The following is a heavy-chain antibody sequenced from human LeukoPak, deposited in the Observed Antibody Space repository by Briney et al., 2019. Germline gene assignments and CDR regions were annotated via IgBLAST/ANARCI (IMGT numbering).Heavy chain of an antibody. V-gene: IGHV3-30*03. CDR1: GFTFSSYG. D-gene: IGHD6-19*01. CDR2: ISYDGSNK. J-gene: IGHJ4*02. Sequence: PGGSLRLSCAASGFTFSSYGMHWVRQAPGKGLEWVAVISYDGSNKYYADSVKGRFTISRDNSKNTLYLQMNSLRAEDTAVYYCAIHSSVLDYWGQGTLVTVSS. CDR3: AIHSSVLDY.